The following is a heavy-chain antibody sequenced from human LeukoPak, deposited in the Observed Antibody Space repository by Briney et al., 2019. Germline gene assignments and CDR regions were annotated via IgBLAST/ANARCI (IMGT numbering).Heavy chain of an antibody. CDR3: ASGYSSGWSYFDY. Sequence: SETLSLTCTVSGGSISNYYWSWIRQPPGKGLDWIGYIYYSGNTNYNPSLKSRVTLSVDTSKNRFSLKLSSVTAADTAVYYCASGYSSGWSYFDYWGQGTLVTVSS. V-gene: IGHV4-59*01. D-gene: IGHD6-19*01. J-gene: IGHJ4*02. CDR1: GGSISNYY. CDR2: IYYSGNT.